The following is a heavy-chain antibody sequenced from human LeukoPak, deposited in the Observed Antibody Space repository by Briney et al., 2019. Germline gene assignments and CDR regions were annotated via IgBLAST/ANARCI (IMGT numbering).Heavy chain of an antibody. Sequence: SETLSLTCTVSGGSISSYYWSWIRQPPGKGLEWIGYIYYSGSTNYNPSLKSRVTISVDTSKKQFSLKLSSVTAADTAVYYCARVERYFDWLIDYWGQGTLVTVSS. CDR3: ARVERYFDWLIDY. CDR1: GGSISSYY. J-gene: IGHJ4*02. D-gene: IGHD3-9*01. CDR2: IYYSGST. V-gene: IGHV4-59*01.